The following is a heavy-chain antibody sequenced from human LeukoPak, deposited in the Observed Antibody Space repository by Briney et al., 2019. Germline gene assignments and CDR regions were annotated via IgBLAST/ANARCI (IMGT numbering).Heavy chain of an antibody. CDR1: GFTFSSYA. Sequence: GESLRLSCAASGFTFSSYAMSWVRQAPGKGLQWVSAISGSGGSTYYADSVKGRFTISRDNSKNTLYLQMNSLRAEDTAVYYCAKLFEAAIFYYWGQGTLVTVSS. V-gene: IGHV3-23*01. CDR3: AKLFEAAIFYY. CDR2: ISGSGGST. J-gene: IGHJ4*02. D-gene: IGHD3-10*02.